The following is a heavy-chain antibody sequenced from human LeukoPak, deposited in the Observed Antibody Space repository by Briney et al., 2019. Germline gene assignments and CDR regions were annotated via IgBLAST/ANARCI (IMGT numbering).Heavy chain of an antibody. CDR2: IYYSGST. J-gene: IGHJ3*02. D-gene: IGHD3-3*01. CDR3: ARASYDFWSGYTFGGAFDI. CDR1: GGSISSSSYY. V-gene: IGHV4-39*07. Sequence: PSETLSLTCTVSGGSISSSSYYWGWIRQPPGKGLEWIGSIYYSGSTYYNPSLKSRVTISVDTSKNQFSLKLSSVTAADTAVYYCARASYDFWSGYTFGGAFDIWGQGTMVTVSS.